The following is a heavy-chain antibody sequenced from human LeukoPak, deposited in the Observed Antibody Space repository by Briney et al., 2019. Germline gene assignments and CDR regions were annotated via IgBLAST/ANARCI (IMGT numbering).Heavy chain of an antibody. D-gene: IGHD6-19*01. V-gene: IGHV4-34*01. Sequence: SETLSLTCAAYGGSFSGYYWSWIRQPPGKGLEWIGEINHSGSTNYNPSLKSRVTISVDTSKNQFSLKLSSVTAADTAVYYCARRRYSSGWSFDYWGQGTLVTVSS. CDR1: GGSFSGYY. J-gene: IGHJ4*02. CDR2: INHSGST. CDR3: ARRRYSSGWSFDY.